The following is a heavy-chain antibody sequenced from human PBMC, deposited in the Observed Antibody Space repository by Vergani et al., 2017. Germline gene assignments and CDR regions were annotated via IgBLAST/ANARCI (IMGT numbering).Heavy chain of an antibody. V-gene: IGHV5-51*01. Sequence: EVQLVQSGAEVKKPGESLKISCKGSGYSFTSYWIGWVRQMPGKGLEWMGIIYPGDSDTRYSPSFQGQVTISADKSISTAYLQWSSLKASDTAMYYCARHKSSSWYVDAFDIWGQGTMVTVSS. D-gene: IGHD6-13*01. CDR1: GYSFTSYW. CDR2: IYPGDSDT. J-gene: IGHJ3*02. CDR3: ARHKSSSWYVDAFDI.